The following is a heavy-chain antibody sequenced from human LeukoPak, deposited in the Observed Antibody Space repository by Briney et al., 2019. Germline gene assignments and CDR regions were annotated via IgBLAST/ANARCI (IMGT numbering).Heavy chain of an antibody. Sequence: GGSLRLSCAASGFTFSAYDMNWVRQAPGKGLEWVSHITSSGSTIYYADSVKGRFTISRDNAKNSLYLQMNSLRAEDTAVYYCARPGYSSSWSAFDIWGQGTMVTVTS. CDR2: ITSSGSTI. V-gene: IGHV3-48*03. CDR3: ARPGYSSSWSAFDI. CDR1: GFTFSAYD. J-gene: IGHJ3*02. D-gene: IGHD6-13*01.